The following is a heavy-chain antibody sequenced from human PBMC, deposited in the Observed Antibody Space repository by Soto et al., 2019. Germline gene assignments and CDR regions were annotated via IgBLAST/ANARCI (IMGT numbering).Heavy chain of an antibody. CDR2: INAGYGNT. CDR1: GYTFSSYA. D-gene: IGHD3-22*01. V-gene: IGHV1-3*01. J-gene: IGHJ2*01. Sequence: GASVKVSCKASGYTFSSYAMHWVRQAPGQRLEWMGWINAGYGNTKSSQKFQDRVTISRDTSASTAYMELTSLRSEDTAVYYCARARRGYYYDSSGYYDWYFDLWG. CDR3: ARARRGYYYDSSGYYDWYFDL.